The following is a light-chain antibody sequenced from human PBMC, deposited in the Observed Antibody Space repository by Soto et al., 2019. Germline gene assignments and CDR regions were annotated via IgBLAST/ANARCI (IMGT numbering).Light chain of an antibody. Sequence: EIVLTQSPGTLSLSPGERATLSCRASQSVSSSYLAWYQQKPGQAPRLLIYGASSRATGIPDRFSGSGSGTDFTLTISRLEPEDFAVYYCQQYGSSPPWTFGQVTMVEIK. CDR3: QQYGSSPPWT. CDR2: GAS. V-gene: IGKV3-20*01. CDR1: QSVSSSY. J-gene: IGKJ1*01.